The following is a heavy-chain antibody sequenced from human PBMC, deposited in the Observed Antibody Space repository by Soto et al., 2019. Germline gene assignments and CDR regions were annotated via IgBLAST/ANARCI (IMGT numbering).Heavy chain of an antibody. V-gene: IGHV1-46*01. CDR2: INPSGGST. CDR3: ARDPDYYGSGSYWDY. J-gene: IGHJ4*02. D-gene: IGHD3-10*01. CDR1: GYTFPSYY. Sequence: GASVQVSCKASGYTFPSYYMHWVRQAPGQGLEWMGIINPSGGSTSYAQKFQGRVTMTRDTSMSTVYMELSSLRSEDTAVYYCARDPDYYGSGSYWDYWGQGTLVTVSS.